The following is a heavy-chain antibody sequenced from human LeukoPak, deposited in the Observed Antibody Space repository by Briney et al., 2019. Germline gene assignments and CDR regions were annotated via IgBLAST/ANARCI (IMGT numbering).Heavy chain of an antibody. J-gene: IGHJ6*03. D-gene: IGHD3-3*01. V-gene: IGHV3-21*01. Sequence: GGSLRLSCAASRFTFSSYSMNWVRQAPGKGLEWVSSISSSSSYIYYADSVKGRFTISRDNAKNSLYLQMNSLRAEDTAVYYCARDRTIFGVVGYMDVWGKGTTVTVSS. CDR3: ARDRTIFGVVGYMDV. CDR2: ISSSSSYI. CDR1: RFTFSSYS.